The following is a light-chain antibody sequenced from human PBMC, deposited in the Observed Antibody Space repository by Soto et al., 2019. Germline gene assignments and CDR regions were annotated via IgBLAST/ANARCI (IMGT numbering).Light chain of an antibody. V-gene: IGKV3-15*01. CDR2: GAF. CDR3: QQYANWPKT. J-gene: IGKJ1*01. CDR1: QSITEK. Sequence: IVVNKNPETVCVSGGERATLSCRASQSITEKVVWYQQKSGQAPRLLNYGAFTRAAGVPARFSGSGSGTEFTLTISSLQSEDSAVYFFQQYANWPKTFAQGTKVDIK.